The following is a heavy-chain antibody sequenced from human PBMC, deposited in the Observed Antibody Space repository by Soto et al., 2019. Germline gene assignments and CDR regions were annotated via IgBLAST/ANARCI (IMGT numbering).Heavy chain of an antibody. Sequence: GGSLRLSCSASRFTFSSYAMHWVRQAPGKGLEYVSAISSNGGSTYYADSVKGRFTISRDNSKNTLYLQMNSLRAEDTAVYYCARDAVAGTYYYGMDVWGQGTTVTVSS. J-gene: IGHJ6*02. CDR2: ISSNGGST. CDR1: RFTFSSYA. V-gene: IGHV3-64*04. CDR3: ARDAVAGTYYYGMDV. D-gene: IGHD6-19*01.